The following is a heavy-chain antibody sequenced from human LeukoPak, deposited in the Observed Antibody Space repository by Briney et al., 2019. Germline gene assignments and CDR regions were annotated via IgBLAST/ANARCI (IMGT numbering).Heavy chain of an antibody. J-gene: IGHJ4*02. CDR3: AVIAVVVPPDDY. V-gene: IGHV3-30-3*01. CDR2: ISYDGSNK. Sequence: PGGSLRLSCAASGFTFSSYAMHWVRQAPCKGLGWVAVISYDGSNKYYADSVKGRFTISRDSAKNSLYLQMNSLRAEDTAVYYCAVIAVVVPPDDYWGQGTLVTVSS. CDR1: GFTFSSYA. D-gene: IGHD3-22*01.